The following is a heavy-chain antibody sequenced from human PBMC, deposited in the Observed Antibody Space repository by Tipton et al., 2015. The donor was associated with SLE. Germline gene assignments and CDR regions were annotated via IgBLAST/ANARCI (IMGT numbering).Heavy chain of an antibody. V-gene: IGHV3-33*08. CDR2: IWYDGSNK. D-gene: IGHD3-16*01. CDR3: ARGRGGEFLDY. J-gene: IGHJ4*02. Sequence: RSLRLSCAASGFSVTNTYMSWVRQAPGKGLEWVAVIWYDGSNKFYADSVKGRFAISRDNSKNTVSLQMNSLRVEDTAVYFCARGRGGEFLDYWGQGTLVTVSS. CDR1: GFSVTNTY.